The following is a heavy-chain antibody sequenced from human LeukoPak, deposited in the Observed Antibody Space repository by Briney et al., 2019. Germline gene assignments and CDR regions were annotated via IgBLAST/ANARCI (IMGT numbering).Heavy chain of an antibody. J-gene: IGHJ4*02. CDR1: GFTVSSNY. D-gene: IGHD5-18*01. V-gene: IGHV3-53*01. CDR2: IYSGGST. CDR3: ATDGDTAMLHYFDY. Sequence: GGSLRLSCAASGFTVSSNYMSWVRQAPGKGLEWVSVIYSGGSTYYADSVKGRFTISRDNSKNTLYLQMNSLRAEDTAVYYCATDGDTAMLHYFDYWGQGTLVTVSS.